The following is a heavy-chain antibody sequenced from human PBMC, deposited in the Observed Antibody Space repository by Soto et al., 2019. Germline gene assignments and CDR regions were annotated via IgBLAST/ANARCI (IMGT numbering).Heavy chain of an antibody. CDR3: AKDKAPYDLYSTFDY. J-gene: IGHJ4*02. V-gene: IGHV3-23*01. CDR2: ISGSGGNT. Sequence: GGSLRLSCAASGFTFSSYAMSWVRQAPGKGLEWVSAISGSGGNTHYADSVKGRFTIFRDNSKNTLYLQMNSLRAEDTAVYYCAKDKAPYDLYSTFDYWGQGTLVTVSS. D-gene: IGHD3-3*01. CDR1: GFTFSSYA.